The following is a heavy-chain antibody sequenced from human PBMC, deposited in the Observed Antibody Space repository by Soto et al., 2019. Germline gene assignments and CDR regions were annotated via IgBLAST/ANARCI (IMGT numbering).Heavy chain of an antibody. CDR1: GYTFTTSG. Sequence: QVQLVQSGGEVKKPGASVKVSCKASGYTFTTSGVSWVRQAPGQGLEWMGWVSGYNGKTKYEEKFHDRVTMTTDTSTSTAYLELRSLTTDDTAVYYCARAGELPYYYYGMDVWGQGTTVIVSS. V-gene: IGHV1-18*01. CDR3: ARAGELPYYYYGMDV. D-gene: IGHD1-7*01. J-gene: IGHJ6*02. CDR2: VSGYNGKT.